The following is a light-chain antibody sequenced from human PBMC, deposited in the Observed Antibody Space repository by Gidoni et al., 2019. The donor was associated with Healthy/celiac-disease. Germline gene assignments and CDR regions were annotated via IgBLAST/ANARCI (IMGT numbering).Light chain of an antibody. V-gene: IGKV3-20*01. CDR2: GAS. CDR1: QSVSSSY. J-gene: IGKJ2*01. CDR3: QQYGSSPLT. Sequence: EIVLTQSPGTLSLSPGERATLSCRASQSVSSSYLAWYQPKPGQAPRLLIYGASSRATGIPDMFSGSGSGTDFTLTISRLEPEDFAVYYCQQYGSSPLTFGQGTKLEIK.